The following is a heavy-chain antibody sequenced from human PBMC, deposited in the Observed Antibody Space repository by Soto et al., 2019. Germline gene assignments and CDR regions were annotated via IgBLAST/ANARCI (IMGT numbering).Heavy chain of an antibody. V-gene: IGHV4-39*01. J-gene: IGHJ3*02. Sequence: QLQLQESGPGLVKPSETLSLTCTVSGGSISSSSYYWGWIRQPPGKGLEWIGSIYYSGSTYYNPYPKSRVTIFVDTSKNQFSLKLSSVTAADTAVYYCARRIPYYYDSSGYYFDAFDIWGQGTMVTVSS. CDR3: ARRIPYYYDSSGYYFDAFDI. CDR1: GGSISSSSYY. D-gene: IGHD3-22*01. CDR2: IYYSGST.